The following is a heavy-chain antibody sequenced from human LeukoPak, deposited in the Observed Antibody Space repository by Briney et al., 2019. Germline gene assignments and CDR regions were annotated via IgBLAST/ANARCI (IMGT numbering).Heavy chain of an antibody. CDR2: IYTRGST. V-gene: IGHV4-4*07. J-gene: IGHJ5*02. CDR3: ARQASRRWFDP. CDR1: GRSINNYY. Sequence: SETLSLTCTVSGRSINNYYWSWIRQPAGKGLEWIGRIYTRGSTNYNPSLKSRVTISVDTSKNQFSLKLSSVTAADTAVYYWARQASRRWFDPWGQGTLVTVFS.